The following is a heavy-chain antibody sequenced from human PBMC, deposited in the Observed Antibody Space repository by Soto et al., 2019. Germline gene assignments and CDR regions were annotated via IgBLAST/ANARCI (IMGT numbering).Heavy chain of an antibody. Sequence: QVQLVESGGGVVQPGRSLRLSCAASGFTFSSYGMHWVRQAPGKGLEWVAVISYDGSNKYYADSVKGRFTISRDNSKNTLYLQMNSLRAEDTAVYYCAKEDITIFGTVFDYWGQGTLVTVSS. J-gene: IGHJ4*02. CDR1: GFTFSSYG. CDR2: ISYDGSNK. CDR3: AKEDITIFGTVFDY. V-gene: IGHV3-30*18. D-gene: IGHD3-3*01.